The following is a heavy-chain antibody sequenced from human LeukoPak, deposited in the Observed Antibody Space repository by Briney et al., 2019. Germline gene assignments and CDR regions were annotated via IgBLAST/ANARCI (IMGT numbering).Heavy chain of an antibody. CDR3: ARPVSGTSHNGAFDI. CDR1: GGSISSYY. Sequence: SETLSLTCTVSGGSISSYYWSWIRQPPGKGLGWIGYIYTSGSTNYNPSLKSRVTISVDTSKNQFSLKLSSVTAADTAVYYCARPVSGTSHNGAFDIWGQGTMVTVSS. J-gene: IGHJ3*02. V-gene: IGHV4-4*09. CDR2: IYTSGST. D-gene: IGHD1-26*01.